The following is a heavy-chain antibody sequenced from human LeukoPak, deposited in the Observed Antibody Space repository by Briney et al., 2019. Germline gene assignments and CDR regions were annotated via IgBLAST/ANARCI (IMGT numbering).Heavy chain of an antibody. D-gene: IGHD2-2*01. CDR2: INPSGGST. Sequence: ASVRVSCKASGYTFTSYYMHWVRQAPGQGLEWMGIINPSGGSTSYAQKFQGRVTMTRDTSTSTVYMELSSLRSEDTAVYYCARDRRDIVVVPAAHLDYWGQGTLVTVSS. V-gene: IGHV1-46*01. CDR3: ARDRRDIVVVPAAHLDY. J-gene: IGHJ4*02. CDR1: GYTFTSYY.